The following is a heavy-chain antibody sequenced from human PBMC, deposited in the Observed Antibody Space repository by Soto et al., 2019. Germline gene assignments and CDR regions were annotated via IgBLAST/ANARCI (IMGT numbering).Heavy chain of an antibody. CDR2: IKSKTDGGTT. CDR1: GFTFSNAW. CDR3: TTDRGYYDFWSGYPNFDY. D-gene: IGHD3-3*01. Sequence: GGSLRLSCAASGFTFSNAWMSWVRQAPGKGLEWVGRIKSKTDGGTTDYAAPVKGRFTISRDDSKNTLYLQMNSLKTEDTAVYYCTTDRGYYDFWSGYPNFDYWGQGTLVTVSS. V-gene: IGHV3-15*01. J-gene: IGHJ4*02.